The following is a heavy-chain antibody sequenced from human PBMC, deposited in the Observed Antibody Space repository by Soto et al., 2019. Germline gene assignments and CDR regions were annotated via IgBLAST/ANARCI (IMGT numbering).Heavy chain of an antibody. J-gene: IGHJ5*02. CDR1: GGTFSSNA. Sequence: ASVKVSCKASGGTFSSNAISWVRQAPEHGLEWMGGIIPIFDTANYAQKFQDRVTITADESTSTAYMELSSLRSEDTAVYYCARNTNVYYEDSGSLTWCQGTLVTVSS. CDR2: IIPIFDTA. CDR3: ARNTNVYYEDSGSLT. V-gene: IGHV1-69*13. D-gene: IGHD3-10*01.